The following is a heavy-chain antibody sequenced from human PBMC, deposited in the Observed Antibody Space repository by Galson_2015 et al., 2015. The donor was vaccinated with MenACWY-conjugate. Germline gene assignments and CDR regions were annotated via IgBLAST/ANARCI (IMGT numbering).Heavy chain of an antibody. CDR3: ARHPPGGRGMDV. J-gene: IGHJ6*02. V-gene: IGHV5-51*01. Sequence: QSGAEVKQPGESLKISCKGSGYYFTSYWIAWVRQIPGKGLEWMGLISPGDSNTRYSPSFQGQVTISADKSISTAYLQSSSLKASDTAMYYCARHPPGGRGMDVWGQGTTVTVSS. D-gene: IGHD1-26*01. CDR2: ISPGDSNT. CDR1: GYYFTSYW.